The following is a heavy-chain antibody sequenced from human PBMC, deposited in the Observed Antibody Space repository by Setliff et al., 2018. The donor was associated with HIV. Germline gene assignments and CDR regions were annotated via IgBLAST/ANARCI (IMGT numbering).Heavy chain of an antibody. CDR1: TDSLSSSTNH. Sequence: SETLSLTCTVSTDSLSSSTNHWGWIRQPPGKGLEWIGNINYGGAPYYNPSRKSRLTISIDTSKSQFSLKVTSVTAADAAVYFCAIDPHYFYSSVYYSYFYFDYWGHGTLVSLL. D-gene: IGHD3-22*01. J-gene: IGHJ4*01. CDR2: INYGGAP. CDR3: AIDPHYFYSSVYYSYFYFDY. V-gene: IGHV4-39*07.